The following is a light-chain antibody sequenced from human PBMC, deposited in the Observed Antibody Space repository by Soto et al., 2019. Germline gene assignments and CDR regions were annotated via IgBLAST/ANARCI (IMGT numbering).Light chain of an antibody. J-gene: IGKJ4*01. CDR3: QKVKSYPRT. CDR1: QGIAGS. CDR2: AES. V-gene: IGKV1-9*01. Sequence: DIQLTQSPSFLSAFVGDRVTITCRASQGIAGSLAWYQQKTGKPPKLLIYAESTLQSGVPPRLSGSGSGTRGNLTISSLQPEDFATYYCQKVKSYPRTXGGGTKVEIK.